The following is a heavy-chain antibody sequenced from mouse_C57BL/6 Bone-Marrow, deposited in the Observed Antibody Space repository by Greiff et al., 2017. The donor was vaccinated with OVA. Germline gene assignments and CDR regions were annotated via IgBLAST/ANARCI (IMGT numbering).Heavy chain of an antibody. J-gene: IGHJ2*01. CDR1: GYTFTDYY. CDR3: ARGDWDYFDY. D-gene: IGHD4-1*01. Sequence: QVQLQQSGPELVKPGASVKISCKASGYTFTDYYINWVKQRPGQVLEWIGWIYPGGGNTKYNEKFKGKATLTVDTSSSTAYMQLSSLTSEDSAVYFCARGDWDYFDYWGQGTTLTVSS. CDR2: IYPGGGNT. V-gene: IGHV1-84*01.